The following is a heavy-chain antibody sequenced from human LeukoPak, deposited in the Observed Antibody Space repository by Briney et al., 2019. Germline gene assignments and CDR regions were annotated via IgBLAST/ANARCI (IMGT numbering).Heavy chain of an antibody. J-gene: IGHJ5*02. Sequence: GGSLRLSCAASGFTLSSYRMHWVRQAPGKGLEWVAFIRYDGSNKYYADSVKGRFTISRDNSKNTLYLQMNSLRAEDTAVYYCAKDPELRYFDWLPSNWFDPWGQGTLVTVSS. V-gene: IGHV3-30*02. CDR3: AKDPELRYFDWLPSNWFDP. CDR2: IRYDGSNK. D-gene: IGHD3-9*01. CDR1: GFTLSSYR.